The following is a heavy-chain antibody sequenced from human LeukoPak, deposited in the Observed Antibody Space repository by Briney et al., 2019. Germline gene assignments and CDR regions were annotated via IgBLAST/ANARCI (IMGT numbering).Heavy chain of an antibody. V-gene: IGHV3-23*01. CDR2: ISGSAGST. Sequence: PGGSLRLSCAASGFTFSRYAMSWVRQAPGKGLEWVSTISGSAGSTYYADSVKGRFTFSRDNSKNTLYLQMNSLKAEDTAVYYCARGASSSWNPTGLDWRPGSYRYFDYWGQGTLVTVSS. J-gene: IGHJ4*02. CDR3: ARGASSSWNPTGLDWRPGSYRYFDY. CDR1: GFTFSRYA. D-gene: IGHD3-16*02.